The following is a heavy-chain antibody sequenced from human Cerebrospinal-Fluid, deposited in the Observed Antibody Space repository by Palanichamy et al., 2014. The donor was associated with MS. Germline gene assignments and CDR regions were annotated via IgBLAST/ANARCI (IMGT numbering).Heavy chain of an antibody. CDR3: ARDRSHLQIPDAFDI. CDR2: INTGNGKT. V-gene: IGHV1-3*04. CDR1: GYIFSDYA. J-gene: IGHJ3*02. Sequence: QVQLVQSGAEVKKPGASVKVSCKASGYIFSDYAIHWVRQAPEQNFEWMGWINTGNGKTQYSQKFQGRVTIIRDTSANTAYLDVGSLRSEDTAVHYCARDRSHLQIPDAFDIWGQGTMVTVSA.